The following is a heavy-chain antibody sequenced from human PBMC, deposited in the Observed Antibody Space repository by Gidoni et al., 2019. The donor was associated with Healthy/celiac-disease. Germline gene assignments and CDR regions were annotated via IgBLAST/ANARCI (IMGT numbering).Heavy chain of an antibody. D-gene: IGHD6-13*01. CDR2: ISSSGSTI. CDR1: GFTFSSYS. CDR3: ARDLAETDY. V-gene: IGHV3-21*01. J-gene: IGHJ4*02. Sequence: EVQLVESGGGLVKPGGSLRLSCAASGFTFSSYSMNWVRQAPGKGLEWVSSISSSGSTIYYADSVKGRFTSSRDNAKNSLYLQMNSLRAEDTAVYYCARDLAETDYWGQGTLVTVSS.